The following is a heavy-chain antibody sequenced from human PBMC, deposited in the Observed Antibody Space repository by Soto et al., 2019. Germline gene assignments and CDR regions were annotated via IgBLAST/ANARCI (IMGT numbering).Heavy chain of an antibody. CDR3: ACWGHIVPVAPSDFDR. D-gene: IGHD2-8*02. Sequence: LRLSCAASGFPFTNYWMNWVRQTPGKGLMWVSRISPDGSDVGYADSVEGRFTVSRDNAKNTLYLQMHSLRAEDTAMYYCACWGHIVPVAPSDFDRWGQGTLGTVT. CDR1: GFPFTNYW. J-gene: IGHJ4*02. CDR2: ISPDGSDV. V-gene: IGHV3-74*01.